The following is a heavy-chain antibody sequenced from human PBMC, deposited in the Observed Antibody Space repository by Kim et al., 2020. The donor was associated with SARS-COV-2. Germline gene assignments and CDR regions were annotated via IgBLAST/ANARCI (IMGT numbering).Heavy chain of an antibody. D-gene: IGHD1-1*01. J-gene: IGHJ4*02. CDR3: ARDMYTIFPREALDY. V-gene: IGHV3-23*01. Sequence: ADSVRGRFTIAADLSKNTLYLQMNSLSADDTAVYYCARDMYTIFPREALDYWGQGTLVTVSS.